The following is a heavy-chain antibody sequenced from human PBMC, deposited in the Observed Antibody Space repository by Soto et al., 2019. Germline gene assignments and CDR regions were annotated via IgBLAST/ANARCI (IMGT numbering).Heavy chain of an antibody. CDR1: GFTFSSYW. CDR3: AREFHLFCISTSCYRWDDF. J-gene: IGHJ4*02. Sequence: PGGSLRLSCAASGFTFSSYWMHWVRQAPGKGLVWVSRINSDGSSTNYADSVKGRFTISRDNAKNTLFLQMNSLRAEDTAVYYCAREFHLFCISTSCYRWDDFWGQGTLVTVSS. CDR2: INSDGSST. V-gene: IGHV3-74*01. D-gene: IGHD2-2*02.